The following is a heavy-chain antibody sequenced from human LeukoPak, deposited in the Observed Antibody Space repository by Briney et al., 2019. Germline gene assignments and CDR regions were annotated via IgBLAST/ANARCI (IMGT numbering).Heavy chain of an antibody. CDR3: AREVDPSVPTLVD. CDR1: GVSISGYY. V-gene: IGHV4-4*07. D-gene: IGHD2-8*02. CDR2: IHSSGIT. Sequence: SETLSLTCSVSGVSISGYYWTWIRQPAGGGLEWIGRIHSSGITNYNRSIQSRVTMSLDTSKNEVSLRLTSVTAADTAMYFCAREVDPSVPTLVDWGQGALVTVSS. J-gene: IGHJ4*02.